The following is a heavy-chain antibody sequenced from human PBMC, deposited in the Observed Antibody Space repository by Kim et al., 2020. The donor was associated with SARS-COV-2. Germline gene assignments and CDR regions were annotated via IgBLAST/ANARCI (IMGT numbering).Heavy chain of an antibody. D-gene: IGHD3-22*01. CDR3: ARVTYYYDSSGYHFDY. Sequence: KYQGRVTITADESTSTAYMERSSMRSEDTAVYYCARVTYYYDSSGYHFDYWGQGTLVTVSS. V-gene: IGHV1-69*01. J-gene: IGHJ4*02.